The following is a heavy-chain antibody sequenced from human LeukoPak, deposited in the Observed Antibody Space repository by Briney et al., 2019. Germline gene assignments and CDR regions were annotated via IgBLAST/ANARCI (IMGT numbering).Heavy chain of an antibody. V-gene: IGHV3-30-3*01. J-gene: IGHJ4*02. CDR3: ARDYQWWAHFDY. Sequence: PGKSLRLSCAASGFTFSNYAMHWVRQAPGKGLEWVALISYDGSDKYYADSVKGRFTISRDNSKNTLYLQVNSLRADDTAVYYCARDYQWWAHFDYWGQGTLVTVSS. CDR1: GFTFSNYA. CDR2: ISYDGSDK. D-gene: IGHD2-15*01.